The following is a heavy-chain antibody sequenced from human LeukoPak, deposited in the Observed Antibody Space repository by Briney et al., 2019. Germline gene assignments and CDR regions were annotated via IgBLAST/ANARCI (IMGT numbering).Heavy chain of an antibody. J-gene: IGHJ4*02. V-gene: IGHV3-23*01. D-gene: IGHD6-19*01. CDR3: AVGYSSGWYFDY. Sequence: GGSLRLSCAASGFTFSSYAMSWGRQAPGKRLEGVSAISGSGGSTYYADSVKGRFTISRDNSKNTLYLQMNSMRAEDTALYYCAVGYSSGWYFDYWGQGTLVTVSS. CDR2: ISGSGGST. CDR1: GFTFSSYA.